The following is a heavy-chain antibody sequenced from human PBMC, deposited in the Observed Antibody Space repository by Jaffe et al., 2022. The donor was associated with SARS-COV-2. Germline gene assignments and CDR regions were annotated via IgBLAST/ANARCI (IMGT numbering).Heavy chain of an antibody. V-gene: IGHV4-39*01. D-gene: IGHD3-3*01. CDR3: ARPLFPLRFLEWSRDYYYGMDV. CDR1: GGSISSSSYY. Sequence: QLQLQESGPGLVKPSETLSLTCTVSGGSISSSSYYWGWIRQPPGKGLEWIGSIYYSGSTYYNPSLKSRVTISVDTSKNQFSLKLSSVTAADTAVYYCARPLFPLRFLEWSRDYYYGMDVWGQGTTVTVSS. J-gene: IGHJ6*02. CDR2: IYYSGST.